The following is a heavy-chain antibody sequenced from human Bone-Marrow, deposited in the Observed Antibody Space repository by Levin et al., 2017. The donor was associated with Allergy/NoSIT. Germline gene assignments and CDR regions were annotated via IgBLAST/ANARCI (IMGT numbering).Heavy chain of an antibody. V-gene: IGHV1-45*02. CDR2: ITPYNGDT. Sequence: TRASVKVSCKASDWIFTFRYLHWVRQAPGQAFEWMGWITPYNGDTQYAQKFQDRVTFTRDGTLTMYMELTGLQYDDTAVYYCARSFLDATSHDVFEKWGQGTKVTVSS. CDR3: ARSFLDATSHDVFEK. CDR1: DWIFTFRY. J-gene: IGHJ3*02.